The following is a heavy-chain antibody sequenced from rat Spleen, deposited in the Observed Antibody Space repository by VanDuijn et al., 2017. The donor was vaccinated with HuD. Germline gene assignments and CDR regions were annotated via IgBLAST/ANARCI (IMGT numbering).Heavy chain of an antibody. CDR2: IVTSGGTP. CDR1: GFTFSNYD. D-gene: IGHD4-6*01. Sequence: EVQLVESGGGLVQPGRSLKLSCAASGFTFSNYDMAWVRQAPTKGLEWVASIVTSGGTPYYRDSVKGRFTISRDNAKSTLYLQMNSLRSEDTATYYCARHRNLGYWHFDFWGPGTMVTVSS. J-gene: IGHJ1*01. V-gene: IGHV5-25*01. CDR3: ARHRNLGYWHFDF.